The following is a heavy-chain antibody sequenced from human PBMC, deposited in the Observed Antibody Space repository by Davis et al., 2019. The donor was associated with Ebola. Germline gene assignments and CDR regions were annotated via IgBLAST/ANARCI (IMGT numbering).Heavy chain of an antibody. J-gene: IGHJ6*02. Sequence: GESLKISCAASGLSFSNYWMTWVRLAPGKGPEWVANIKQDGSEMYYVDSVKGRFTISRDNAKNSLYLQMNSLRAEDTAVYYCATGLPAARVYYYGMDVWGQGTTVTVSS. CDR1: GLSFSNYW. CDR2: IKQDGSEM. D-gene: IGHD2-2*01. CDR3: ATGLPAARVYYYGMDV. V-gene: IGHV3-7*01.